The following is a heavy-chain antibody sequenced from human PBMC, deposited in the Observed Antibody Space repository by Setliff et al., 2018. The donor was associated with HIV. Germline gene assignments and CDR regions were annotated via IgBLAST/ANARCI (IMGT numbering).Heavy chain of an antibody. CDR1: GYTFTSYD. Sequence: GASVKVSCKASGYTFTSYDISWVRQAPGQGLEWMGRVDPEDGETIYAEKFQGRVTITADTSTDTVYMDLSSLGSDDTAVYYCARDRPNNWFDPWGQGTLVTVSS. V-gene: IGHV1-69-2*01. CDR2: VDPEDGET. J-gene: IGHJ5*02. CDR3: ARDRPNNWFDP.